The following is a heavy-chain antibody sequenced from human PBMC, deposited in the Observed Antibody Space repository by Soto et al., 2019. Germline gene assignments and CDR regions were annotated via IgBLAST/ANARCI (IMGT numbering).Heavy chain of an antibody. Sequence: ASVKVSCEACGDSFTSYGISWLRQAPGQGLEWMGWISAYNGNTNYAQKLQGRVTMTTDTSTSTAYMELRSLRSDDTAVYYCARGSPPEDYWGQGTLVTVSS. CDR2: ISAYNGNT. CDR1: GDSFTSYG. D-gene: IGHD2-15*01. V-gene: IGHV1-18*01. CDR3: ARGSPPEDY. J-gene: IGHJ4*02.